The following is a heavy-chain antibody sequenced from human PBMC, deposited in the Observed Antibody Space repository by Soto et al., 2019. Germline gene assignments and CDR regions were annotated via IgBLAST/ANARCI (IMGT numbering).Heavy chain of an antibody. CDR3: AKVVGAYSHWNRLNNWFDP. Sequence: QVQLVQSGAEVKKPGASVKVSCKASGYTFTSYGISWVRQAPGQGLEWMGWISAYNGNTNYAQKLQGRVTMTTDTSTSTAYLVLRSLSFQDRAVYYGAKVVGAYSHWNRLNNWFDPWGQGSLVTVSA. V-gene: IGHV1-18*01. J-gene: IGHJ5*02. CDR2: ISAYNGNT. D-gene: IGHD3-3*02. CDR1: GYTFTSYG.